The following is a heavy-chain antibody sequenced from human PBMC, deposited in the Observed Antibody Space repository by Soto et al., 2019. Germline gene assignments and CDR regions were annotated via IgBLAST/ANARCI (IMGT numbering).Heavy chain of an antibody. Sequence: SETLSLTCTVSGGSISSSSYYWGWIRQPPGKGLEWIGSIYYSGSTYYNPSLKSRVTISVDTSKNQFSLKLSSVTAADTAVYYCARHAVDLGELSFPVFDYWGQGTLVTVSS. CDR2: IYYSGST. V-gene: IGHV4-39*01. CDR1: GGSISSSSYY. D-gene: IGHD3-16*02. CDR3: ARHAVDLGELSFPVFDY. J-gene: IGHJ4*02.